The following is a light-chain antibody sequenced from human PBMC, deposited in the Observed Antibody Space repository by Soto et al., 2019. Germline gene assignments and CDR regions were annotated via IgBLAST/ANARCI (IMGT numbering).Light chain of an antibody. CDR2: EVS. Sequence: QSVLTQPASVSGSPGQSITISCTGTSSDVGDYNYVSWYQQHPGKAPKLIIFEVSIRPSGVSVRFSGSKSGNTASLTISGLQTEDGADYYCSSYTSRPTLFVFGSGTKVTVL. CDR3: SSYTSRPTLFV. J-gene: IGLJ1*01. CDR1: SSDVGDYNY. V-gene: IGLV2-14*01.